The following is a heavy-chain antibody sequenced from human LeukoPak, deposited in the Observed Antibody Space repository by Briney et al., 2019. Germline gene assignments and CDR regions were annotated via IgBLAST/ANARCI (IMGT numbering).Heavy chain of an antibody. D-gene: IGHD5-18*01. CDR3: ARDLGYSYGYE. CDR1: GGSISGYY. J-gene: IGHJ4*02. Sequence: PSETLSLTCTVSGGSISGYYWSWIRQPPGKGLEWIGYIYYSGSTNYNPSLKSRVTISVDTSKNQFSLKLSSVTAADTAVYYCARDLGYSYGYEWGQGTLVTVSS. V-gene: IGHV4-59*01. CDR2: IYYSGST.